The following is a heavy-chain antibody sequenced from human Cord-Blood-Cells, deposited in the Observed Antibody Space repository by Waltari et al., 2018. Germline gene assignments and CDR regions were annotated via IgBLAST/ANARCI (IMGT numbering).Heavy chain of an antibody. D-gene: IGHD1-1*01. CDR1: GFTFRSLC. CDR2: IWYDGSNK. CDR3: ARGWNYFDY. Sequence: QVQLVESGGGVVQPGRSLRLSWSAAGFTFRSLCMAWVRQAPGKGLEWVAVIWYDGSNKYYADSVKGRFTISRDNSKNTLYLQMNSLRAEDTAVYYCARGWNYFDYWGQGTLVTVSS. J-gene: IGHJ4*02. V-gene: IGHV3-33*01.